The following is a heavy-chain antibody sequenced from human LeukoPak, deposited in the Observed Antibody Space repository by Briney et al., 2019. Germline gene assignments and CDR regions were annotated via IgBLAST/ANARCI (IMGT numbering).Heavy chain of an antibody. V-gene: IGHV3-23*01. CDR3: AKDRYCSSTSCQTLDY. Sequence: GGSLRLSCAASGFTFSSYAMSWVRQAPGKGLEWVSAISGSGGSTCYADSVKGRFTISRDNSKNTLYLQMNSLRAEDTAVYYCAKDRYCSSTSCQTLDYWGQGTLVTVSS. CDR2: ISGSGGST. J-gene: IGHJ4*02. CDR1: GFTFSSYA. D-gene: IGHD2-2*01.